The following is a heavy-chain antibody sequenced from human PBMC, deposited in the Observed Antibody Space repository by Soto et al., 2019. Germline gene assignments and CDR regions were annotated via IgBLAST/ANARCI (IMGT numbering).Heavy chain of an antibody. D-gene: IGHD5-18*01. CDR1: GGSISSSSYY. J-gene: IGHJ6*02. CDR3: ARQCIDTAMVRVCYYYGMDV. V-gene: IGHV4-39*01. CDR2: IYYSGST. Sequence: SETLSLTCTVSGGSISSSSYYWGWIRQPPGKGLEWIGSIYYSGSTYYNPSLKSRVTISVDTSKNQFSLKLSSVTAADTAVYYCARQCIDTAMVRVCYYYGMDVWGQGTTVTVSS.